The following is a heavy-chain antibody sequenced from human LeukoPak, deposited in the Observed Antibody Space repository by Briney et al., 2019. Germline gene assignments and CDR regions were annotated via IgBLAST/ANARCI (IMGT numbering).Heavy chain of an antibody. V-gene: IGHV3-11*01. Sequence: GGSLRLSCAASGFTFSDYYMSWIRQAPGKGLEWVSYISSSGSTIYYADSVKGRFTISRDNAKNSPYLQMNSLRAEDTAVYYCARDAKRGAFNWFDPWGQGTLVTVSS. J-gene: IGHJ5*02. CDR3: ARDAKRGAFNWFDP. CDR2: ISSSGSTI. CDR1: GFTFSDYY.